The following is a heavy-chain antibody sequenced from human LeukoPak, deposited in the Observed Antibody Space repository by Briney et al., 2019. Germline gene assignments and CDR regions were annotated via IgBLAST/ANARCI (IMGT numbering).Heavy chain of an antibody. J-gene: IGHJ3*02. CDR2: IYYSGST. CDR1: GGSISSYY. CDR3: ARRVTMIEAFDI. Sequence: SETLSLTCTVSGGSISSYYWSWIRQPPGKGLEWIGYIYYSGSTNYNPSLKSRVTISVDTSKNQFSLKLSSVTAADTAVYYCARRVTMIEAFDIWGQGTMVTVSS. D-gene: IGHD3-22*01. V-gene: IGHV4-59*08.